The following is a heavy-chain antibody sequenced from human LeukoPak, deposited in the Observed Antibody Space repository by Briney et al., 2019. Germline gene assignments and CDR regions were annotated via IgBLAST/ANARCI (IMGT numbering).Heavy chain of an antibody. CDR1: GFTFSNYA. J-gene: IGHJ4*02. Sequence: PGGSLRLSCAASGFTFSNYAMHWVRQAPGKGLEWVTFIRYDGSNKYYADSVKGRFTISRDNSKNTLCLQMNSLRAEDTAVYYCAKGRYYNILTGYPRQYYFDYWGQGTLVTVSS. V-gene: IGHV3-30*02. CDR2: IRYDGSNK. D-gene: IGHD3-9*01. CDR3: AKGRYYNILTGYPRQYYFDY.